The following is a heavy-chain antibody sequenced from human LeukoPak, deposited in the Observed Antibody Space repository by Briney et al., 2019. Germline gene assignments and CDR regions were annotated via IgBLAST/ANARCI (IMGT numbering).Heavy chain of an antibody. V-gene: IGHV3-30*18. CDR2: ISYDGSNK. CDR1: GFTFSSYG. D-gene: IGHD3-22*01. Sequence: PGGSLRLSCAASGFTFSSYGMHWVRQAPGKGLEWVAVISYDGSNKYYADSVKGRFTISRDNSKNTLYLQMNSLRAEDTAVYYCAKRLRGFGYYDSSGYAFDIWGQGTMVTVSS. CDR3: AKRLRGFGYYDSSGYAFDI. J-gene: IGHJ3*02.